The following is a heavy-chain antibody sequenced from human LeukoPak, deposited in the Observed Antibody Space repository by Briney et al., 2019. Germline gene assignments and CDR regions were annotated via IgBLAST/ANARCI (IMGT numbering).Heavy chain of an antibody. CDR1: GYTFTDYY. CDR2: INPNSGDT. D-gene: IGHD3-16*01. Sequence: ASVKVSCKASGYTFTDYYMHWVRQAPGQGLEWMGWINPNSGDTKYAQKFQGRVTMTRDTSISTAYMGLSRLKSDDTAVYYCATQRGSYLWGTDFDYWGQGTLVTVSS. CDR3: ATQRGSYLWGTDFDY. J-gene: IGHJ4*02. V-gene: IGHV1-2*02.